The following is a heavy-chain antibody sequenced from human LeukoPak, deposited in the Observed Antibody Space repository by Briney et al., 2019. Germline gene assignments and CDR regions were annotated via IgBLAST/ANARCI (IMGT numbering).Heavy chain of an antibody. Sequence: SVKVSCKASGGTFSSYAISWVRQAPGQGLEWMGRIIPILGIANYAQKFQGRVTITADKSTSTAYMELSSLRSEDTAVYYCARGGGTARNKNNWFDPWGQGTLVTVSS. CDR1: GGTFSSYA. CDR3: ARGGGTARNKNNWFDP. V-gene: IGHV1-69*04. CDR2: IIPILGIA. D-gene: IGHD6-13*01. J-gene: IGHJ5*02.